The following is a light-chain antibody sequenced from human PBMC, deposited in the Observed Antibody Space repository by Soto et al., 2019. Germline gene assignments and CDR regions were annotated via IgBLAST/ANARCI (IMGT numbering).Light chain of an antibody. CDR3: QSCDSSLSVV. Sequence: QSVLTQPPSVSGAPGQRVTISCTGSSSNIGAGYDVHWYQQLPGTAPKLLIYVNINRPSGVPDRFSGSKSGTSASLAITGLQAEDEADYYCQSCDSSLSVVFGGGTKLTVL. CDR2: VNI. CDR1: SSNIGAGYD. V-gene: IGLV1-40*01. J-gene: IGLJ2*01.